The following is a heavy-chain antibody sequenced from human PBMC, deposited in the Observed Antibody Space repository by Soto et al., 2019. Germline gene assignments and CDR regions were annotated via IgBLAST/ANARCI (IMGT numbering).Heavy chain of an antibody. CDR1: GYIFTSYW. CDR2: IDPSDSYT. J-gene: IGHJ6*02. D-gene: IGHD3-10*01. CDR3: ARRGHSYGLDV. Sequence: GESLKISCEASGYIFTSYWIDWVRQVPGRGLEWVGRIDPSDSYTYYSPSFQGHVTISADKSYNSVFLQWNNLRASDTAMYYCARRGHSYGLDVWGQGTKVTVSS. V-gene: IGHV5-10-1*01.